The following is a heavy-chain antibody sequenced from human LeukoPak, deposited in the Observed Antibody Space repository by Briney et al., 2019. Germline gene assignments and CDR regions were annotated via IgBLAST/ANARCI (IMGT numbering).Heavy chain of an antibody. J-gene: IGHJ3*02. Sequence: PGGSLRLSCIASGFTLSPYWMTWVRQAPGKGLEWVANIKQDGSTKYYVDSVKGRFTISRDNAKNSLSLQMNNLRAEDTAVYYCATDPPWENDAFDIWGQGTKVIVSS. D-gene: IGHD1-26*01. CDR3: ATDPPWENDAFDI. CDR2: IKQDGSTK. CDR1: GFTLSPYW. V-gene: IGHV3-7*01.